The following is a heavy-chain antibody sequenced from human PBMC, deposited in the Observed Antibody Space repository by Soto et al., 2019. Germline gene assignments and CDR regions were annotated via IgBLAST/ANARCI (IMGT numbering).Heavy chain of an antibody. J-gene: IGHJ5*02. Sequence: QVQLVESGGGVVQPGRSLRLTCAASGFTFENFGMHWLRQAPGKGLEWVAVISDDGKNKDYADSVRGRFTISRDNAKNTLYLEMNRLRPEDTAVYYCAIGLTVVITRVWFDPWGQGALVTVSS. CDR3: AIGLTVVITRVWFDP. V-gene: IGHV3-30*04. CDR2: ISDDGKNK. D-gene: IGHD3-22*01. CDR1: GFTFENFG.